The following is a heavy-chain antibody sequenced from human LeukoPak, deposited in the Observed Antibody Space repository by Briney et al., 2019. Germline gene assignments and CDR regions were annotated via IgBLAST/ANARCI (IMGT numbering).Heavy chain of an antibody. CDR3: AKGAYGQSGWYGKYYYYYMDV. V-gene: IGHV3-23*01. J-gene: IGHJ6*03. CDR2: ISGSSGST. CDR1: GFTFSSYA. Sequence: GGSLRLSCAASGFTFSSYAMSWVRQAPGKGLEWVSAISGSSGSTYYADSVRGRFTISRDNSKNTLYLQMNSLRAEDTAVYYCAKGAYGQSGWYGKYYYYYMDVWGKGTTVTVSS. D-gene: IGHD6-19*01.